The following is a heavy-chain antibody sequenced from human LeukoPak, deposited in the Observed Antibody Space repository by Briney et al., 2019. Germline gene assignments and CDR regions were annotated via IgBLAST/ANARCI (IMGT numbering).Heavy chain of an antibody. Sequence: PGGSLRLSCAASGFTFSKYGMHWVRQAPGKGLEWVTFIRHDGSDKYYIDSVKDRFIISRDNSKNTLSLQMNSLRPEGTAVYYCAKGYCSGTSCYSGLDWGQGTLVTVSS. CDR2: IRHDGSDK. D-gene: IGHD2-2*01. J-gene: IGHJ4*02. V-gene: IGHV3-30*02. CDR1: GFTFSKYG. CDR3: AKGYCSGTSCYSGLD.